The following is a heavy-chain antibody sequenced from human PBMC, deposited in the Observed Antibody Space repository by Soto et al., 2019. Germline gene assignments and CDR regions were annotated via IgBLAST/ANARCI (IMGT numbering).Heavy chain of an antibody. J-gene: IGHJ5*02. V-gene: IGHV3-9*01. CDR3: SKGIRPKVVRGVITFDP. D-gene: IGHD3-10*02. CDR1: GFTFDDYA. Sequence: GGSLRLSCAASGFTFDDYAMHWVRQAPGKGLEWVSGISWNSGSIGYADSVKGRFTISRDNAKNSLYLQMNSLRAEDTALYYCSKGIRPKVVRGVITFDPWGQGTLVTVSS. CDR2: ISWNSGSI.